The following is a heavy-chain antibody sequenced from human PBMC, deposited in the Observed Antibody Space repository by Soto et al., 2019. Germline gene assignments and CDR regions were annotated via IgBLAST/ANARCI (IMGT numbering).Heavy chain of an antibody. J-gene: IGHJ4*02. CDR2: ISGSGGST. V-gene: IGHV3-23*01. Sequence: GGSLRLSCAASGFTFSSYAMSWVRQAPGKGLEWVSAISGSGGSTYYADSVKGRFTISRDNSKNTLYLQMNSLRAEDTAVYYCAKIDPGVGELLTGRFDYWGQGTLVTVSS. D-gene: IGHD1-26*01. CDR1: GFTFSSYA. CDR3: AKIDPGVGELLTGRFDY.